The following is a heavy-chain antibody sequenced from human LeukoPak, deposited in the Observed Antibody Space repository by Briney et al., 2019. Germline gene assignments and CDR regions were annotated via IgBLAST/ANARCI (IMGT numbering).Heavy chain of an antibody. J-gene: IGHJ4*02. D-gene: IGHD5-18*01. CDR3: ARLGYSYGQVDY. CDR2: IYYSGST. V-gene: IGHV4-39*01. CDR1: GGSISSSSYY. Sequence: KPSETLSLTCTVSGGSISSSSYYWGWIRQPPGKGLEWIGSIYYSGSTYYNPSLKSRVTTSVDTSKNQFTLKLSSVTAADTAVYYCARLGYSYGQVDYWGQGTLVTVSS.